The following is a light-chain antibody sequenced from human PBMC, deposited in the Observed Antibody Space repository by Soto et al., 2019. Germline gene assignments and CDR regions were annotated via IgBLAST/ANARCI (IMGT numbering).Light chain of an antibody. CDR1: SSDVGAYNY. V-gene: IGLV2-11*01. CDR2: DVS. Sequence: QSALTQPRSVSGSPGQSVTISCTGTSSDVGAYNYVSWYQQHPGKAPKLMIYDVSKRPSGVPDRFSGSKSANTASLTISGLQAEEEADYYCCSYAGSYTRVFGGGTKLTVL. J-gene: IGLJ3*02. CDR3: CSYAGSYTRV.